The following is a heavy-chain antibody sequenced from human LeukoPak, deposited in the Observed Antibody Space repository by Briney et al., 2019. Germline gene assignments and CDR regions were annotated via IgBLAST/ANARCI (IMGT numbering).Heavy chain of an antibody. CDR2: ISGSGGST. J-gene: IGHJ5*02. CDR1: GFTFSSYA. V-gene: IGHV3-23*01. Sequence: GGSLRLSCAASGFTFSSYAMSWVRQAPGKGLERVSAISGSGGSTYYEDSVKGRFTISRDNSKNTLYLQMNSLRAEDTAVYYCAKAKFVGIAAAGKVNWFDPWGQGTLVTVSS. D-gene: IGHD6-13*01. CDR3: AKAKFVGIAAAGKVNWFDP.